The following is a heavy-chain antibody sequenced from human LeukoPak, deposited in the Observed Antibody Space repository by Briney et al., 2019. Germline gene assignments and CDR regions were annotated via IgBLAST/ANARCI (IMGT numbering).Heavy chain of an antibody. Sequence: GRSLRLSCAASGFTFSSYDMHWVRQAPGKGLEWVAVISYDRRNKYYGDFVKGRFTISRDNSKNTLYLQMNSLRVEDTAVYYCAKDRHYSSNLFDCWGQGTLVTVSS. J-gene: IGHJ4*02. D-gene: IGHD2-2*01. CDR2: ISYDRRNK. CDR3: AKDRHYSSNLFDC. CDR1: GFTFSSYD. V-gene: IGHV3-30*18.